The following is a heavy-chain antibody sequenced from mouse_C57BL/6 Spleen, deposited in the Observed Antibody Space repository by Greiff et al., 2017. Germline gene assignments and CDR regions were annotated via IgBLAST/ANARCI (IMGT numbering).Heavy chain of an antibody. J-gene: IGHJ2*01. CDR2: IDPSDSYT. D-gene: IGHD3-2*02. Sequence: QVQLKQPGAELVMPGASVKLSCKASGYTFTSYWMHWVKQRPGQGLEWIGEIDPSDSYTNYNQKFKGKSTLTVDKSSSTAYMQLSSLTSEDSAVYYCARVSSGYYFDYWGQGTTLTVSS. CDR1: GYTFTSYW. CDR3: ARVSSGYYFDY. V-gene: IGHV1-69*01.